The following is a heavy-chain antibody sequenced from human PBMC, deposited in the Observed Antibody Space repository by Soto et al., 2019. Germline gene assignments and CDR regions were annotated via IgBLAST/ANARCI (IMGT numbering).Heavy chain of an antibody. CDR3: ARVAGGGYCSGGSCYSRAFDI. CDR1: GYSISSGYY. D-gene: IGHD2-15*01. J-gene: IGHJ3*02. Sequence: SETLSLTCAVSGYSISSGYYWGWIRQPPGKGLEWIGSIYHSGSTYYNPSLKSRVTISVDTSKNQFSLKLSSVTAADTAVYYCARVAGGGYCSGGSCYSRAFDIWGQGTMVTVSS. CDR2: IYHSGST. V-gene: IGHV4-38-2*01.